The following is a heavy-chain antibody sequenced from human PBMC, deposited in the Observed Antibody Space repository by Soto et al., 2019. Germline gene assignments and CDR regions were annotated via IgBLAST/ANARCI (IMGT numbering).Heavy chain of an antibody. D-gene: IGHD2-2*01. CDR2: ISYDGSNK. V-gene: IGHV3-30-3*01. J-gene: IGHJ1*01. CDR1: GFTFSSYA. Sequence: PGGSLRLSCAASGFTFSSYAMRWVRQAPGKGLEWVAVISYDGSNKYYADSVKGRFTISRDNSKNTLYLQMNSLRAEDTAVYYCLVVPAARSAEYFQHWGQGTLVTVSS. CDR3: LVVPAARSAEYFQH.